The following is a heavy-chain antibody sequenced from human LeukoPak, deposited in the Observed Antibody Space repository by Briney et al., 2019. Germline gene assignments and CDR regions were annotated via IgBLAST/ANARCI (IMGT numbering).Heavy chain of an antibody. V-gene: IGHV1-18*01. D-gene: IGHD6-19*01. Sequence: ASVKVSCKASGYTFTSHGISWVRQAPGQGLEWMGWISTYNGNTNYAQKLQGRVSMTTDTSTSTAYMDLRSLRSDDTAVYYCARDRRIAVAGTADYWGQGTLVTVSS. CDR1: GYTFTSHG. CDR2: ISTYNGNT. J-gene: IGHJ4*02. CDR3: ARDRRIAVAGTADY.